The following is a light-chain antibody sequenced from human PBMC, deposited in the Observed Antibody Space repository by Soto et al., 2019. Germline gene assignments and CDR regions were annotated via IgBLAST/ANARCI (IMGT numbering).Light chain of an antibody. Sequence: EIVMTQSPATLSVSPGERATLSCRASQSVSTNLAWYQQKPGQAPRLLIFAAAARATGVPARFSGSGSGTEFTLTISRLEPEDFAVYYCQQFGSSVTFGQGTRLEIK. V-gene: IGKV3-15*01. CDR3: QQFGSSVT. J-gene: IGKJ5*01. CDR2: AAA. CDR1: QSVSTN.